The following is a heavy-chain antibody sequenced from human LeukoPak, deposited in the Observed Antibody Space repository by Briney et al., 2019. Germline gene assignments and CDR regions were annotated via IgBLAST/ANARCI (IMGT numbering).Heavy chain of an antibody. CDR3: ARYSSSSGSYYYYYYMDV. V-gene: IGHV4-59*01. D-gene: IGHD6-6*01. Sequence: PSETLSLTCTVSGGSISSYYWSWIRQPPGKGLEWIGYIYYSGSTNYNPSLKSRVTISVDTSKNQFSLKLSSVTAADTAAYYCARYSSSSGSYYYYYYMDVWGKGTTVTVSS. CDR1: GGSISSYY. CDR2: IYYSGST. J-gene: IGHJ6*03.